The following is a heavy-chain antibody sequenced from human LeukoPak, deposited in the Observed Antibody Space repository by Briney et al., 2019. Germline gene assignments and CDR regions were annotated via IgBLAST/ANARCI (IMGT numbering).Heavy chain of an antibody. CDR3: ARACTTFITQWCFSDY. CDR2: INTQNGNT. J-gene: IGHJ4*02. Sequence: GASVKVSCKTSGYTFTTFVITWVRQAPGQGPDWLGWINTQNGNTNFAQRFQGRVTMTADTSTNTAYMELRSLRSDDTAVYYCARACTTFITQWCFSDYWGQGTLVTVSS. V-gene: IGHV1-18*01. D-gene: IGHD2/OR15-2a*01. CDR1: GYTFTTFV.